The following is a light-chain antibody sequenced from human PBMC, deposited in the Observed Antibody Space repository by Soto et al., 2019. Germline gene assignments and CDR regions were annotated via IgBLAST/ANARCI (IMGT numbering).Light chain of an antibody. Sequence: EIVFTHSPGTLSLSPGERATLSCRASQSVSSNYLAWYQQKPGQAPRLLIYDASSRATGIPDRFSGSGSGIDFTLTISRLEPEDFAVYYCQQYGGSPRTFGQGTKVDIK. CDR2: DAS. V-gene: IGKV3-20*01. CDR3: QQYGGSPRT. J-gene: IGKJ1*01. CDR1: QSVSSNY.